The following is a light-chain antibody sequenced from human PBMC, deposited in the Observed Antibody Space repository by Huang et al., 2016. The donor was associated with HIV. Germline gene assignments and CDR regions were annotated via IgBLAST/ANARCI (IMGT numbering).Light chain of an antibody. J-gene: IGKJ2*01. Sequence: DIQMTQSPSSLSTFVGDRVTITCRASQNINTFLHWYREKPGKAPRLLIYSASSLEHGVPSRFRGSASGTEFTLTGSSVQPDDSATYYCQQTYRTPYTFGQGTKLDI. CDR3: QQTYRTPYT. V-gene: IGKV1-39*01. CDR2: SAS. CDR1: QNINTF.